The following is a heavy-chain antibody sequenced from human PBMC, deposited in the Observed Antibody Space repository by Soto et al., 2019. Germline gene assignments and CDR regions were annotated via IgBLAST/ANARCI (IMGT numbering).Heavy chain of an antibody. CDR3: APLSVSLSGPYGIHV. Sequence: SETLSLTCSVSGYSVSSSDYYWAWIRQPPGKGLEWIGSMFYSGLTYYNPSLRSRVTLSVDTSKNQFSVRLNSVTAADTAVYYCAPLSVSLSGPYGIHVWGQGTTVTVSS. CDR2: MFYSGLT. V-gene: IGHV4-39*01. CDR1: GYSVSSSDYY. J-gene: IGHJ6*02. D-gene: IGHD2-15*01.